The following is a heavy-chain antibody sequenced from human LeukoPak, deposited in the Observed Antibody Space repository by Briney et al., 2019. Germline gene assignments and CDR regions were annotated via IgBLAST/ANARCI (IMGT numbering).Heavy chain of an antibody. Sequence: GGSLRLSCAASGFTFSSYGMHWVRQAPGKGLEWVAFIRYDGSNKYYADSVKGRFTISRDNSKNTLYLQMNSLKAEDTGVYYCTVVNYGSGSYPLGYWGQGTLVTVSS. J-gene: IGHJ4*02. D-gene: IGHD3-10*01. CDR1: GFTFSSYG. CDR3: TVVNYGSGSYPLGY. V-gene: IGHV3-30*02. CDR2: IRYDGSNK.